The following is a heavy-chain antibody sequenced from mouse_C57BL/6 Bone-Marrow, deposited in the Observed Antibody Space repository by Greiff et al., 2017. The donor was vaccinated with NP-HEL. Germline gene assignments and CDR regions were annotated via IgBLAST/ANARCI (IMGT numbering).Heavy chain of an antibody. V-gene: IGHV1-5*01. J-gene: IGHJ2*01. D-gene: IGHD4-1*01. CDR1: GYTFTSYW. CDR2: IYPGNSDT. CDR3: TSGVALGVDY. Sequence: VQLQQSGTVLARPGASVKMSCKTSGYTFTSYWMHWVTQRPGQGLEWIGAIYPGNSDTSYNQKFKGKAKLTAVTSASTAYMELSSLTNEDSAVYYCTSGVALGVDYRGQGTTLTVSS.